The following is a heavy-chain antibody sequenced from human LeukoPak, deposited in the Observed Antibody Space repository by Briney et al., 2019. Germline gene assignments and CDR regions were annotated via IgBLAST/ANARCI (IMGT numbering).Heavy chain of an antibody. CDR2: ISNDGRNT. CDR3: ATDGGGRNWYFAL. V-gene: IGHV3-30*04. CDR1: GFILSSHA. J-gene: IGHJ2*01. Sequence: GGSLRLSCGASGFILSSHAIHWVRQAPGRGLQWVSVISNDGRNTYYADSVKGRFTISRDNTKNTLDLQMNRLRPEDTAVYYCATDGGGRNWYFALWGRGTLVTVSS. D-gene: IGHD3-16*01.